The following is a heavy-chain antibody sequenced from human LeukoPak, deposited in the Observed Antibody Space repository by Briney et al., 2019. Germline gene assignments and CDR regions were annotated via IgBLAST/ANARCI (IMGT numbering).Heavy chain of an antibody. V-gene: IGHV4-39*01. D-gene: IGHD6-19*01. CDR2: IYYSGST. CDR1: GFTVSSNY. CDR3: ARHAGYSSGWYNFDY. Sequence: GSLRLSCAASGFTVSSNYMSWIRQPPGKGLEWIGSIYYSGSTYYNPSLKSRVTISVDTSKNQFSLKLSSVTAADTAVYYCARHAGYSSGWYNFDYWGQGTLVTVSS. J-gene: IGHJ4*02.